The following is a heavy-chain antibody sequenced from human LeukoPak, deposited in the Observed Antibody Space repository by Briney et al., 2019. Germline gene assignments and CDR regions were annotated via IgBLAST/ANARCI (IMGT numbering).Heavy chain of an antibody. CDR2: IYYSGST. J-gene: IGHJ4*02. Sequence: SETLSLTCTVSGGSISSYYWSWLRQPPGKGLEWIGYIYYSGSTNYNPSLTSRVTISVDTSKNQFSLKLSSVTAADTAVYYCARVGYYYDSRALDYWGQGTLVTVSS. D-gene: IGHD3-22*01. CDR1: GGSISSYY. CDR3: ARVGYYYDSRALDY. V-gene: IGHV4-59*01.